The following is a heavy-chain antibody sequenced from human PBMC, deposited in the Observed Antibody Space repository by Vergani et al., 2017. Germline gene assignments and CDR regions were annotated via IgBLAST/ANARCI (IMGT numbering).Heavy chain of an antibody. CDR2: INHSGST. CDR3: ARGGYYYDSSGYDY. Sequence: QVQLQQWGAGLLKPSETLSLTCAVYGGSFSGYYWSWIRQPPGKGLEWIGEINHSGSTNYNPSLKSRVTRSVDTSKNQFSLKLSSVTAADTAVYYCARGGYYYDSSGYDYWGQGTLVTVSS. J-gene: IGHJ4*02. CDR1: GGSFSGYY. D-gene: IGHD3-22*01. V-gene: IGHV4-34*01.